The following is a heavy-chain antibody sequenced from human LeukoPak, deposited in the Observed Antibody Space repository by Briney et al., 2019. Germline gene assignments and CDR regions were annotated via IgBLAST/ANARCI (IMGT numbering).Heavy chain of an antibody. Sequence: PGGSLRLSCAASGFTINSHNMDWVRQAPGKGLEWVYSISFSSRYIYYADSVKGRFTVSRDNAKNSLYLQMDSLTAEDTALYYCAREIDWEVGLYAFDVWGQGAMVTVS. CDR3: AREIDWEVGLYAFDV. J-gene: IGHJ3*01. D-gene: IGHD3-9*01. CDR1: GFTINSHN. V-gene: IGHV3-21*01. CDR2: ISFSSRYI.